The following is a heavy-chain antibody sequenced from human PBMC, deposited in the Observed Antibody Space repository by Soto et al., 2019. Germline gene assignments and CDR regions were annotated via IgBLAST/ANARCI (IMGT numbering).Heavy chain of an antibody. CDR3: AREGHYDILTGYYL. CDR1: GFTVSSNY. CDR2: IYSGGST. D-gene: IGHD3-9*01. J-gene: IGHJ4*02. V-gene: IGHV3-53*04. Sequence: GSLRLSCAASGFTVSSNYMSWVRQAPGKGLEWVSVIYSGGSTYYADSVKGRFTISRHNSKNTLYLQMNSLRAEDTAVYYCAREGHYDILTGYYLWGQGTLVTVSS.